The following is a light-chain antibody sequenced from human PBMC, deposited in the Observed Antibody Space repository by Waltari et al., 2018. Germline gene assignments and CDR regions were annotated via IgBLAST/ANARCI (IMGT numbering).Light chain of an antibody. J-gene: IGKJ4*01. V-gene: IGKV1-17*01. CDR2: AAT. CDR1: QGIGNY. Sequence: DIQMTQSPSSLSASVGDTVTITCRASQGIGNYLNWFQQKPGNAPKLLIYAATTLQSGVPSRFSGSGSGTEFTLTINSLQPEDFATYYCLQHNSYPLTFGGGTKVEIK. CDR3: LQHNSYPLT.